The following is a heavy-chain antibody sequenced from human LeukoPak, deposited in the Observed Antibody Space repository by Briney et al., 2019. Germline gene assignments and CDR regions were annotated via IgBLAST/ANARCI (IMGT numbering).Heavy chain of an antibody. CDR1: GGSISSSSYY. D-gene: IGHD3-10*01. Sequence: SETLSLTCTVAGGSISSSSYYWGWIRQPPGKGLEWIGSIYYSGSTYYNPSLKSRVTISVDTSKNQFSLKLSSVTAADTAVYYCARTYYGSGSYKDYWGQGTLVTVSS. V-gene: IGHV4-39*01. CDR2: IYYSGST. J-gene: IGHJ4*02. CDR3: ARTYYGSGSYKDY.